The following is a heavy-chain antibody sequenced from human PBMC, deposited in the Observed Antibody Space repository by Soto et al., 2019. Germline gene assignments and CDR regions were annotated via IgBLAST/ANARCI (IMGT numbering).Heavy chain of an antibody. Sequence: SETLSLTCAVYGGSFSGYYWSWIRQPPGKGLEWIGEINHSGSTNYNPSLKSRVTISVDTSKNQFSLKLSSVTAADTAVYYCARDKTVVVVAAWFDPWGQGTLVTVSS. V-gene: IGHV4-34*01. J-gene: IGHJ5*02. CDR1: GGSFSGYY. CDR3: ARDKTVVVVAAWFDP. CDR2: INHSGST. D-gene: IGHD2-15*01.